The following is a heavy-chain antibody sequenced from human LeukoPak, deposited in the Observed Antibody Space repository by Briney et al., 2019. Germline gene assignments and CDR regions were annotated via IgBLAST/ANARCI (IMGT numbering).Heavy chain of an antibody. D-gene: IGHD2-2*01. Sequence: GGPLRLSCAASGFTFSGYYMSWIRQAPGKGLEWLSYISGSGHTIYYAAPAKGRFTISRDNAKQSVYLEMNSLRAEDTAVYYCAKSSYCISSTCYGRAFEIWGQGTMVTVSS. V-gene: IGHV3-11*01. CDR1: GFTFSGYY. CDR2: ISGSGHTI. CDR3: AKSSYCISSTCYGRAFEI. J-gene: IGHJ3*02.